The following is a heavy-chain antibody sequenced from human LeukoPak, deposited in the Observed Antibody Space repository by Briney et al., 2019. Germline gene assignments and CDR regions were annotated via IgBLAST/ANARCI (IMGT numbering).Heavy chain of an antibody. D-gene: IGHD1-7*01. Sequence: PSETLSLTCTVSGGSISSGDYYWSWIRQPPGKGLEWIGYIYCSGSTYYNPSLKSRVTISVDTSKNQFSLKLSSVTAADTAVYYCARGQRNYGLYFDYWGQGTPVTVSS. CDR1: GGSISSGDYY. CDR3: ARGQRNYGLYFDY. V-gene: IGHV4-30-4*08. J-gene: IGHJ4*02. CDR2: IYCSGST.